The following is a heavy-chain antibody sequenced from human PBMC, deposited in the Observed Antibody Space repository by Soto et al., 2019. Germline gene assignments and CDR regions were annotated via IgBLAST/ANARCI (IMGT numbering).Heavy chain of an antibody. Sequence: GGSLRLSCAASGFTFSSYAMSWVRQAPGKGLEWVSAISGSGGSTYYADSVKGRFTISRDNSKNTLYLQMNSLRAEDTAVYYCAKVWGYCSGGSCYPPYYFDYWGQGTLVTVSS. D-gene: IGHD2-15*01. V-gene: IGHV3-23*01. J-gene: IGHJ4*02. CDR1: GFTFSSYA. CDR3: AKVWGYCSGGSCYPPYYFDY. CDR2: ISGSGGST.